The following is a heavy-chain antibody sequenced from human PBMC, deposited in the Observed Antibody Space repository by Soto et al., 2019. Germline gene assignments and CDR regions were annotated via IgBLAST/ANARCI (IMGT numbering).Heavy chain of an antibody. CDR1: GYTFTSYG. V-gene: IGHV1-18*01. J-gene: IGHJ4*02. Sequence: ASVKVSCKASGYTFTSYGISWVRQAPGQGLEWMGWISDYNGNTNYAQKLQGRVTMTTDTSTSTAYMELRSLRSDDTAVYYCARADSSGYYSEVGFDYWGQGTLVTVSS. CDR2: ISDYNGNT. CDR3: ARADSSGYYSEVGFDY. D-gene: IGHD3-22*01.